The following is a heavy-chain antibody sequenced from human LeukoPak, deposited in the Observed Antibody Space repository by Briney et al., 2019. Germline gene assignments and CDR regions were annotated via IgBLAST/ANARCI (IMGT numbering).Heavy chain of an antibody. D-gene: IGHD2-21*01. J-gene: IGHJ5*02. Sequence: GGSLRLSCAASGFTFSSYNMNWVRQAPGKGLVWVSRIKSDGRSTSYADSVKGRFTISRDKAKNTLYLQMNSLRLEDTAVYYCARDPGGGAAKGHTWFDPWGQGTLVTVSS. V-gene: IGHV3-74*01. CDR1: GFTFSSYN. CDR2: IKSDGRST. CDR3: ARDPGGGAAKGHTWFDP.